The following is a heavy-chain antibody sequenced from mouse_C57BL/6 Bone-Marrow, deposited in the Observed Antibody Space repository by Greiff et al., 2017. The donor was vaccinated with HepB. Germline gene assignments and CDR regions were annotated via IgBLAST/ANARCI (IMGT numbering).Heavy chain of an antibody. J-gene: IGHJ3*01. Sequence: VQLKESGAELVRPGASVKLSCTASGFNIKDDYMPWVKQRPEQGLEWIGWIDPENGDTEYASKFQGKATITADTSSNTAYLQLSSLTSEDTAVYYCTTGSGDSSAYWGQGTLVTVSA. D-gene: IGHD3-2*02. CDR1: GFNIKDDY. V-gene: IGHV14-4*01. CDR3: TTGSGDSSAY. CDR2: IDPENGDT.